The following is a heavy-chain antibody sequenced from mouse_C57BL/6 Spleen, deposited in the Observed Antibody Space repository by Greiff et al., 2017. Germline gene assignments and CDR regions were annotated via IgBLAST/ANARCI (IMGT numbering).Heavy chain of an antibody. J-gene: IGHJ4*01. CDR1: GYTFTSYW. CDR2: IHPNSGST. Sequence: QVQLQQPGAELVKPGASVKLSCKASGYTFTSYWMHWVKQRPGQGLEWIGMIHPNSGSTNYNEKFKSKATLTVDKSSSTAYMQLSSLTSEDSAVYYCARYYYGSSYAAMDYWGQGTSVTVSS. CDR3: ARYYYGSSYAAMDY. V-gene: IGHV1-64*01. D-gene: IGHD1-1*01.